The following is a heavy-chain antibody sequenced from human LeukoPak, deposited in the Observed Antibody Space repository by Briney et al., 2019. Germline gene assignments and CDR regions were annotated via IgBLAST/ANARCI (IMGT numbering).Heavy chain of an antibody. CDR3: ARVGVYDSSRRQFDY. V-gene: IGHV4-39*07. CDR1: GGSISSGGYY. Sequence: SETLSLTCTVSGGSISSGGYYWSWIRQPPGKGLEWIGSIYYRGSTYYNPSLKSRVTISVDTSKNQFSLRLSSVTAADTAVYYCARVGVYDSSRRQFDYWGQGTLVTVSS. D-gene: IGHD3-22*01. J-gene: IGHJ4*02. CDR2: IYYRGST.